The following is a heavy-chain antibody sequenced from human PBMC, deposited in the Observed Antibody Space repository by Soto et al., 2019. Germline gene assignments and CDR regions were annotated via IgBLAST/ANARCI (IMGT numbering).Heavy chain of an antibody. D-gene: IGHD1-7*01. Sequence: GGSLRLSCAASGFTFSSYAMSWVRQAPGKGLEWVSAISGSCGSTYYADSVKGRFTISSDNSKNTLYLQMSSLRADDTALYYCAKSRNYAYYYYGMDVWGQGTTVTVSS. CDR3: AKSRNYAYYYYGMDV. V-gene: IGHV3-23*01. J-gene: IGHJ6*02. CDR2: ISGSCGST. CDR1: GFTFSSYA.